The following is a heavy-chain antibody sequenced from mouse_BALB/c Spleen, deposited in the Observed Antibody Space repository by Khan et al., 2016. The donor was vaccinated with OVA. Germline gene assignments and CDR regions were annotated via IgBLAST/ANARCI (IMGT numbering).Heavy chain of an antibody. CDR3: VRIPIPAYHFDY. J-gene: IGHJ2*01. V-gene: IGHV1-4*01. CDR2: INPSSGYT. Sequence: VQLQQSGAELARPGASVKMSCKASGYTFTNYTIHWVKQRPGQGLEWIGYINPSSGYTNYNQNYNDKATLTTDRSSSTAYMQLSRLTSDDSAVYYCVRIPIPAYHFDYWGQGTTLTVSS. CDR1: GYTFTNYT.